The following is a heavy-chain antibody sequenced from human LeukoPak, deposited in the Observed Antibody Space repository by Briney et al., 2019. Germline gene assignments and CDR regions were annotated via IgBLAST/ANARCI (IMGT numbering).Heavy chain of an antibody. J-gene: IGHJ4*02. CDR1: GFTFSSYA. CDR2: ISGSGGST. Sequence: GGSLRLSCAASGFTFSSYAMSWVRQAPGKGLEWVSAISGSGGSTNYADSVKGRFTISRDNSKNTLYLQMISLRAEDTAVYYCANQVIAAAGTFDYWGQGTLVTVSS. CDR3: ANQVIAAAGTFDY. V-gene: IGHV3-23*01. D-gene: IGHD6-13*01.